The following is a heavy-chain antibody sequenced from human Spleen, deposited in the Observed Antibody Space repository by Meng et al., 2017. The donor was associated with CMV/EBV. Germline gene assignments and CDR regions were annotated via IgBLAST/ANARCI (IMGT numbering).Heavy chain of an antibody. V-gene: IGHV1-2*02. Sequence: ASVKVSCKASGYTFTAYYIHWVRQAPGQGLEWMGWVNPNSGDTNYAQKFQGRVTMTRDTSISTAYMELSRLRSDDTAVYYCARDGGKDSGSPLSDYWGQGTLVTVSS. J-gene: IGHJ4*02. CDR1: GYTFTAYY. CDR2: VNPNSGDT. CDR3: ARDGGKDSGSPLSDY. D-gene: IGHD1-26*01.